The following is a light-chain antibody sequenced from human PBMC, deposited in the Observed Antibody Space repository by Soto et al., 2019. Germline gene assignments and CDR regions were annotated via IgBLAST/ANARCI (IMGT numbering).Light chain of an antibody. CDR3: SSYTSSGTV. V-gene: IGLV2-14*01. J-gene: IGLJ2*01. CDR2: DVS. CDR1: SSDVGGYNY. Sequence: QSALPQPASVSGSHGQSITISCTATSSDVGGYNYVSWYQQHPGKAPTLKIYDVSNRPSGVSNRFSGSKSGNTASLTISGLQAEDEAEYYCSSYTSSGTVVVGGTKLTVL.